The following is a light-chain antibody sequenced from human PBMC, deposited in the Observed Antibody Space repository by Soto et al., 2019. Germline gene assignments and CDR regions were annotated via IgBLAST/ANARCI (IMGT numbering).Light chain of an antibody. CDR1: QGISTY. CDR3: QQNYSATWT. Sequence: DIQMTQSPSSLSASVGDRLTITCRASQGISTYLNWYQQKPGKAPKLLIYAASTLQSGVPSRFSGSGSETDFTLTISSLQPEDFATYSCQQNYSATWTXGXGTKVEIK. CDR2: AAS. J-gene: IGKJ1*01. V-gene: IGKV1-39*01.